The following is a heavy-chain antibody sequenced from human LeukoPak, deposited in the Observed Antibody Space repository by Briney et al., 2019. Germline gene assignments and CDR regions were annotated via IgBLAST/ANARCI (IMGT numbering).Heavy chain of an antibody. V-gene: IGHV3-21*01. J-gene: IGHJ6*03. CDR1: GFTFSTYG. CDR2: ISSSSSYI. Sequence: PGGSLRLSCAASGFTFSTYGMNWVRQAPGKGLEWVSSISSSSSYIYYADSVKGRFTTSRDNAKKSLNMQMHTLRAEDTAVYYCARVHRGSFQYTYTYYMDVWGKGTTVTVSS. CDR3: ARVHRGSFQYTYTYYMDV. D-gene: IGHD1-26*01.